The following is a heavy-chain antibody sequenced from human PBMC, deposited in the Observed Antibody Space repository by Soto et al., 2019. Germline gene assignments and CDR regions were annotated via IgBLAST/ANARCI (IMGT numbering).Heavy chain of an antibody. Sequence: SETLSLTCTVSGGSISSSSYYWGWIRQPPGKGLEWIGSIYYSGSTYYNPSLKSRVTISVDTSKNQFSLKLSSVTAADTAVYYCARVVSIAAALDYWGQGTLVTVSS. CDR1: GGSISSSSYY. CDR3: ARVVSIAAALDY. V-gene: IGHV4-39*01. D-gene: IGHD6-13*01. J-gene: IGHJ4*02. CDR2: IYYSGST.